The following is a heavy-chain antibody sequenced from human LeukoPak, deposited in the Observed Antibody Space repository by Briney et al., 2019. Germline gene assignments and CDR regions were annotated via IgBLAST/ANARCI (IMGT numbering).Heavy chain of an antibody. V-gene: IGHV3-11*04. Sequence: PGGSLRLSCAASGFAFSEYYMSWIRQAPGKGLEWVAKISSSGSTMYYADSVKGRFTISRDNAKNSLHLQMNILRAEDTAVYYCARGPGSRKCLQYWGQGTLVTVSS. CDR3: ARGPGSRKCLQY. CDR2: ISSSGSTM. D-gene: IGHD1-14*01. CDR1: GFAFSEYY. J-gene: IGHJ1*01.